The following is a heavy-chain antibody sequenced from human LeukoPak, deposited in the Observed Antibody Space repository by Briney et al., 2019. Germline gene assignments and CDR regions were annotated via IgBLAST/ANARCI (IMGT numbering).Heavy chain of an antibody. J-gene: IGHJ4*02. CDR3: AKAQDRITIFGVVITPFDY. CDR1: GFTFSSYA. D-gene: IGHD3-3*01. Sequence: GGSLRLSCAASGFTFSSYAMSWVRQAPGKGLEWVSAISGSGGSTYYADSVKGRFTISRDNSKNTLYLQMNSLRAEDTAVYYCAKAQDRITIFGVVITPFDYWGQGTLVTVSS. CDR2: ISGSGGST. V-gene: IGHV3-23*01.